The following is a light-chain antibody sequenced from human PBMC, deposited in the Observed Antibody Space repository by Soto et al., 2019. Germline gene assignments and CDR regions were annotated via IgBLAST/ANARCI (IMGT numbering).Light chain of an antibody. CDR2: GAS. CDR3: QQYGSSGT. J-gene: IGKJ1*01. CDR1: QSVSNNY. Sequence: EIVFAQSPATLSLSPGERATPSYRASQSVSNNYLAWYQQKPGQAPRLLIYGASNRATGIPDRFSGSGSGTDFTLTISRLEPEDFAVYYCQQYGSSGTFGQGTKVDIK. V-gene: IGKV3-20*01.